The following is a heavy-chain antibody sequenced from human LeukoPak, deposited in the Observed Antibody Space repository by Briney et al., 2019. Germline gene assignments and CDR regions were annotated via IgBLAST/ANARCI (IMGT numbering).Heavy chain of an antibody. CDR3: ARLVVVAATCWFDP. CDR2: IYPGDSDT. V-gene: IGHV5-51*01. Sequence: HGESLKISCKGSGYSFISYRIGWVRQMPGKGLEWMGIIYPGDSDTRYSPSFQGQVTISADKSISTAYLQWSSLKASDTAMYYCARLVVVAATCWFDPWGQGTLVTVSS. D-gene: IGHD2-15*01. CDR1: GYSFISYR. J-gene: IGHJ5*02.